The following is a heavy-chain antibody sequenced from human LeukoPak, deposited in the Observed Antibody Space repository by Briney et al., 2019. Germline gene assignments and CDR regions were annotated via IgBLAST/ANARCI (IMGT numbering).Heavy chain of an antibody. V-gene: IGHV1-69*13. CDR3: ARDNEGGYDILTGYGCRWFDP. Sequence: GASVKVSCKASGGTFSSYAISWVRQAPGQGLEWMGGIIPIFGTANYAQKFQGRVTITADESTSTAYMELSSLRSEDTAVYYCARDNEGGYDILTGYGCRWFDPWGQGTLVTVSS. CDR1: GGTFSSYA. J-gene: IGHJ5*02. CDR2: IIPIFGTA. D-gene: IGHD3-9*01.